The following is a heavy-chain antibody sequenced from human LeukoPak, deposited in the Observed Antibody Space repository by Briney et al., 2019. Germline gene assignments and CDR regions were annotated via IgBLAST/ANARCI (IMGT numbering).Heavy chain of an antibody. CDR1: GGSISSGGYY. Sequence: PSETLSLTCTVSGGSISSGGYYWSWIRQPPGKGLEWIGYIYHSGSTYYNPSLKSRVTISVDRSKNQFSLKLSSVTAADTAVYYCARNPDPADSSSHYYYYMDVWGKGTTVTVSS. CDR3: ARNPDPADSSSHYYYYMDV. CDR2: IYHSGST. D-gene: IGHD6-6*01. J-gene: IGHJ6*03. V-gene: IGHV4-30-2*01.